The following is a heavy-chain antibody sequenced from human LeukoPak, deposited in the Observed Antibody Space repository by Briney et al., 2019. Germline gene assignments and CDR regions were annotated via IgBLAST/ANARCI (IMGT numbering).Heavy chain of an antibody. CDR1: GYRFTGDW. CDR2: IRPGDSYI. CDR3: AAGGGY. D-gene: IGHD3-16*01. V-gene: IGHV5-51*01. J-gene: IGHJ4*02. Sequence: GESLKISCKGSGYRFTGDWISWVRQMPGKGLEWMVIIRPGDSYIGYSPSFQGQVTISVDKSINTAYLQWSSLKASDSAFYYCAAGGGYWGQGTLVTVSS.